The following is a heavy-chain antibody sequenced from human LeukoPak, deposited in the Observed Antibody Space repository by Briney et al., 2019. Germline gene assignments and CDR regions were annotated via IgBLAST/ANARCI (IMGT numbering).Heavy chain of an antibody. V-gene: IGHV1-69*01. J-gene: IGHJ4*02. D-gene: IGHD3-9*01. Sequence: SVTVSCTASGGTFSSYAISWVRQAPGQGLEWMGGIIPIFGTANYAQKFQGRVTITANESTSTAYMELSSLRSEDTAVYYCARDVPPRNYDILTGYFPSLYFDYWGQGTLVTVSS. CDR2: IIPIFGTA. CDR3: ARDVPPRNYDILTGYFPSLYFDY. CDR1: GGTFSSYA.